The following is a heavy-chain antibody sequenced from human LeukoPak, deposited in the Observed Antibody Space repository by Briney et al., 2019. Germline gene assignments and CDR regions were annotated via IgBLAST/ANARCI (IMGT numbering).Heavy chain of an antibody. D-gene: IGHD6-13*01. Sequence: PGGSLRLSCAASGFTFSSYAMSWVRQAPGKGLEWVSAISGSGGSTYYADSVKGRFTISRDNSKNTLYLQMNSLRAEDTVVYYCAEGYSSSWYGNWFDPWGQGTLVTVSS. CDR1: GFTFSSYA. V-gene: IGHV3-23*01. CDR2: ISGSGGST. CDR3: AEGYSSSWYGNWFDP. J-gene: IGHJ5*02.